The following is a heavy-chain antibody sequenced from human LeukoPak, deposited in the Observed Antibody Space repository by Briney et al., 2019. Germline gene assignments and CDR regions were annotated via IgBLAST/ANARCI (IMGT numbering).Heavy chain of an antibody. Sequence: GGSLRLSCAASRFTFSSYAMSWVRQAPGKGLEWVASINHNGNVNYYVDSVKGRFTISRDNAKNSLYLQMSNLRAEDTAVYFCARGGGLDVWGQGATVTVSS. CDR3: ARGGGLDV. CDR2: INHNGNVN. J-gene: IGHJ6*02. CDR1: RFTFSSYA. D-gene: IGHD3-16*01. V-gene: IGHV3-7*03.